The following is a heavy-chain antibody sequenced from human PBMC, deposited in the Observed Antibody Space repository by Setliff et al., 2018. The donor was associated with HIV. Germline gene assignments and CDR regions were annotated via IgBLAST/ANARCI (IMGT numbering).Heavy chain of an antibody. Sequence: SETLSLTCTVSGGSISVSDWSWIRQPPGKGLEWIGCIYTSGNTNYDPSLKSRVTISVDTSKNQFSLKLASVTAADTAVYFCARRSDWFDPWGQGTLVTVSS. J-gene: IGHJ5*02. CDR1: GGSISVSD. CDR2: IYTSGNT. V-gene: IGHV4-4*09. CDR3: ARRSDWFDP.